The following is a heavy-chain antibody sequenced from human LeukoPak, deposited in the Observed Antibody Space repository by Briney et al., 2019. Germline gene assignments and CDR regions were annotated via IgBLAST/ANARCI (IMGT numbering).Heavy chain of an antibody. J-gene: IGHJ4*02. CDR2: ISSSSSSI. D-gene: IGHD2-2*01. CDR3: ARRYCSTTSCLSDY. CDR1: GFTFSSYE. V-gene: IGHV3-48*03. Sequence: GGSLRLSCAASGFTFSSYEMNWVRQAPGKGLEWVSYISSSSSSISYADSVKGRFTISRDNAKNSLFLQMNSLRAEDTAVYYCARRYCSTTSCLSDYWGQGTLVTVSS.